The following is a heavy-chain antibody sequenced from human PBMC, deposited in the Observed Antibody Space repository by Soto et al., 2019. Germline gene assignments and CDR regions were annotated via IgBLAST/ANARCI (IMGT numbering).Heavy chain of an antibody. Sequence: GGSLRLSCAASGFTVSSNYMSWVRQAPGKGLEWVSVIYSGGSTYYADSVKGRFTISRDNSKNTLYLQMNSLRAEDTAVYYCATHGTDYYYYGMDVWGQGTTVTVSS. D-gene: IGHD1-1*01. V-gene: IGHV3-53*01. J-gene: IGHJ6*02. CDR1: GFTVSSNY. CDR3: ATHGTDYYYYGMDV. CDR2: IYSGGST.